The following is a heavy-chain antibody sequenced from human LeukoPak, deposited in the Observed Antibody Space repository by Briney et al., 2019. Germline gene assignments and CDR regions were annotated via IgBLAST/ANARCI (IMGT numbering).Heavy chain of an antibody. CDR2: ISYDGSNK. CDR1: GFTFSSYG. J-gene: IGHJ4*02. Sequence: GRSLRLSCAASGFTFSSYGMHWVRQAPGKGLEWGAVISYDGSNKYYADSVKGRFTISRDNSKNTLYLQMNSLRAEDTAVYYCAKAPPVTTYYFDYWGQGTLVTVPS. D-gene: IGHD4-17*01. CDR3: AKAPPVTTYYFDY. V-gene: IGHV3-30*18.